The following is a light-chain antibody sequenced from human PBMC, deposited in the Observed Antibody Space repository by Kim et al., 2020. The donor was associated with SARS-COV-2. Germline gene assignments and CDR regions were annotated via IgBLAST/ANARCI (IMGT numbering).Light chain of an antibody. J-gene: IGLJ2*01. Sequence: QSVTISCTGTSSDIGGYDYVSWYQQHPGKAPKLMISEVTKRPSGVPDRFSASKSGNTASLTVSGLQAEDEADYYCSSYAGSNSPVVFGGGTQLTVL. CDR2: EVT. V-gene: IGLV2-8*01. CDR1: SSDIGGYDY. CDR3: SSYAGSNSPVV.